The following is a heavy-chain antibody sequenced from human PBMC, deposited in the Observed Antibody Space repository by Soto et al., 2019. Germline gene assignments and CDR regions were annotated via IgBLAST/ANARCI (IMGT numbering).Heavy chain of an antibody. V-gene: IGHV3-33*01. CDR1: GFTFSSYG. D-gene: IGHD3-16*02. CDR3: ARDRGYYDYVWGSYRYPYGMDV. CDR2: IWYDGSNK. Sequence: PGGSLRLSCAASGFTFSSYGMHWVRQAPGKGLEWVAVIWYDGSNKYYADSVKGRFTISRDNSKNTLYLQMNSLRAEDTAAYYCARDRGYYDYVWGSYRYPYGMDVWGQGTTVTVSS. J-gene: IGHJ6*02.